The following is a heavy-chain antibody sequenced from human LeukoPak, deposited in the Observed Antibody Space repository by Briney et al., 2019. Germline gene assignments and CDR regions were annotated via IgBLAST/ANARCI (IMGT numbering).Heavy chain of an antibody. CDR1: GGSISSGGYY. CDR2: IYYSGST. V-gene: IGHV4-31*03. D-gene: IGHD3-10*01. J-gene: IGHJ5*02. CDR3: ARDREVGGYNWFDP. Sequence: SQTLSLTCTVSGGSISSGGYYWSWIRQHPGKGLEWIGYIYYSGSTYYNPSLKSRVTISVDTSKNQFSLKLSSVTAADTAVYYCARDREVGGYNWFDPWGQGTLVTVSS.